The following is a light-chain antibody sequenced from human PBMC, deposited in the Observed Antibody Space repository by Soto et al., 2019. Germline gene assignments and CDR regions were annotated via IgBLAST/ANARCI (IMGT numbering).Light chain of an antibody. V-gene: IGLV2-14*01. CDR1: SRDVGGYNY. CDR3: SSYTSSSTL. J-gene: IGLJ1*01. CDR2: DVS. Sequence: QSVLTQPASVSGSPGQSITISCTGTSRDVGGYNYVSWYQQHPGKAPKLMIYDVSNRPSGVSIRFSGSKSGNTASLTISGLQAEDEADYYCSSYTSSSTLFGTGTKVTVL.